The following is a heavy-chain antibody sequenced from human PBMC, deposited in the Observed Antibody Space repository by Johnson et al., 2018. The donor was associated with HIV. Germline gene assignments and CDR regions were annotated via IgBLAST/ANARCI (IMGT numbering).Heavy chain of an antibody. CDR3: ASLYDILTGHYLGMDAFDI. CDR2: ISYDGSNK. Sequence: VQLVESGGGVVQPGRSLRLSCAASGFTFSSYAMHWVRQAPGKGLEWVAVISYDGSNKYYAKSVTGRFTISRDNSKNTLYLQMNSLTSDDTAVYYCASLYDILTGHYLGMDAFDIWGQGTMVTVSS. D-gene: IGHD3-9*01. V-gene: IGHV3-30*04. CDR1: GFTFSSYA. J-gene: IGHJ3*02.